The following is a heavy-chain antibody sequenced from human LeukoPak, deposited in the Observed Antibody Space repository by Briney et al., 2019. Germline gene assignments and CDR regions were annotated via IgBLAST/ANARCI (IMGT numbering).Heavy chain of an antibody. CDR3: ARTVLLLFDY. CDR1: GGSFSGYY. V-gene: IGHV4-34*01. J-gene: IGHJ4*02. D-gene: IGHD3-10*01. CDR2: INHSGST. Sequence: PSETLSLTCAVYGGSFSGYYWSWIRQPPGKGLEWIGEINHSGSTNYNPSLKSRVTISVDTSKNQISLKLSSVTAADTAVYYCARTVLLLFDYWGQGTLVTVSS.